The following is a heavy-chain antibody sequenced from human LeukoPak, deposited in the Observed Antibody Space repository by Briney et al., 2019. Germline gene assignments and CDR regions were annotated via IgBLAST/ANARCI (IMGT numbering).Heavy chain of an antibody. CDR3: AKLVGATRANYFDY. D-gene: IGHD1-26*01. CDR2: ISGSGGST. V-gene: IGHV3-23*01. CDR1: GFTFSSYA. Sequence: TGGSLRLSCAASGFTFSSYAMSWVRQAPGKGLEWVSAISGSGGSTYYADSVKGRFTISRDNSKNTLYLQMNSLRAEDTAVYYCAKLVGATRANYFDYWGQGTLVTVSS. J-gene: IGHJ4*02.